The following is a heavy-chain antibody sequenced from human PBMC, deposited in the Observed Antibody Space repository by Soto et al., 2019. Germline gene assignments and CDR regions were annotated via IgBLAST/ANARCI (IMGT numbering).Heavy chain of an antibody. CDR1: GGSISSGGDY. Sequence: QVQLQESGPGLVKPSQTLSLTCTVSGGSISSGGDYWNWIRQHPGKGLEWIGYIYHSGSTYYNPSLKSRITISVDTSKNQFSLKLSSVTAADTAVYYCARMTVVRGVTYYYGMDVWGQGTTVTVSS. D-gene: IGHD3-10*01. CDR2: IYHSGST. V-gene: IGHV4-31*03. J-gene: IGHJ6*02. CDR3: ARMTVVRGVTYYYGMDV.